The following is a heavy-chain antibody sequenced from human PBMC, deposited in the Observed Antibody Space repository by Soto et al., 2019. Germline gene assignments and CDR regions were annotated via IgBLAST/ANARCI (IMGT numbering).Heavy chain of an antibody. V-gene: IGHV4-59*08. CDR2: IYYSGST. Sequence: SETLSLTCTVSGGSISSYYWSWIRQPPGKGLEWIGYIYYSGSTNYNPSLKSRVTISVDTSKNQFSLKLSSVTAADTAVYYCARRAGLTAVPRFDPWGQGTLVTVSS. CDR3: ARRAGLTAVPRFDP. CDR1: GGSISSYY. J-gene: IGHJ5*02. D-gene: IGHD6-19*01.